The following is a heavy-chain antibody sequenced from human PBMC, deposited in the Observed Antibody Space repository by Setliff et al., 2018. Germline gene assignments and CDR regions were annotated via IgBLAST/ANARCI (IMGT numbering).Heavy chain of an antibody. Sequence: PGGSLRLSCAASGFTFSSYGMHWVRQAPGKGLEWVAIISYDGSNEYYADSVEGRFTISRDNSKNTVFLYMKSLRAEDTALYYCARGGAEFGVHGPPHYYYGMAVWGQGTTVTVSS. J-gene: IGHJ6*02. CDR3: ARGGAEFGVHGPPHYYYGMAV. D-gene: IGHD3-10*01. CDR2: ISYDGSNE. CDR1: GFTFSSYG. V-gene: IGHV3-30*19.